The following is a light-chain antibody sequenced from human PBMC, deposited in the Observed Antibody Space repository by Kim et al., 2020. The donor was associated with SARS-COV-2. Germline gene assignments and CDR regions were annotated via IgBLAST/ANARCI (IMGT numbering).Light chain of an antibody. Sequence: ETASIACRLSQSRLHKNGHNHLEWYLQKPGQSPQVMIFLNSYRAPGVPDRFSGSGSGTDFKLKLSRVEADDVGMYYCMQGLQSPYTFCQGTKLEI. CDR2: LNS. CDR1: QSRLHKNGHNH. V-gene: IGKV2-28*01. J-gene: IGKJ2*01. CDR3: MQGLQSPYT.